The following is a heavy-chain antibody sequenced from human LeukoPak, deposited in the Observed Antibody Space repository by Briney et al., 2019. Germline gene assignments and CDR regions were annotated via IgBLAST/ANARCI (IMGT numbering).Heavy chain of an antibody. CDR1: GGSFSSGGYY. D-gene: IGHD5-18*01. Sequence: SETLSLTCVVSGGSFSSGGYYWSWIRQPPGKGLEWIGYIYHSGSTYYNPSLKSRVTISVDRSKNQFSLKLSSVTAADTAVYYCARRGYSYEFDYWGQGTLVTVSS. J-gene: IGHJ4*02. V-gene: IGHV4-30-2*01. CDR2: IYHSGST. CDR3: ARRGYSYEFDY.